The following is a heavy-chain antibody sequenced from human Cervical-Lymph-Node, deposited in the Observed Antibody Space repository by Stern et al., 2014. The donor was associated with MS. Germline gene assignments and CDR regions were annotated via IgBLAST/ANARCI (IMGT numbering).Heavy chain of an antibody. CDR3: VRGGAVAY. CDR1: GFTFSEFY. D-gene: IGHD6-25*01. V-gene: IGHV3-11*01. J-gene: IGHJ4*02. CDR2: ISSSGRTI. Sequence: VQLVESGGSLVKPGGSLRLSCAASGFTFSEFYMGWIRQPPGKGLQWVAYISSSGRTIYDEDSVKGRFTVSRDNAKSSVFLQMNSLRADDTAVYYCVRGGAVAYWGPGTLVTVSS.